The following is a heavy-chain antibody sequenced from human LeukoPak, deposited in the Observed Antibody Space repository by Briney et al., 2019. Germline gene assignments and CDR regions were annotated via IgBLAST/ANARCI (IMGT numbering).Heavy chain of an antibody. CDR1: GGYISSYY. J-gene: IGHJ4*02. Sequence: SETLSLTCSVCGGYISSYYWSWLRQPPGKGLEWIGYIYYSGSTNYNPSLKSRVTISVDTSKNQFTQKLGSVTAADTAVYFCARGFADVSAYGYWGQGILVTVSS. D-gene: IGHD3-22*01. CDR3: ARGFADVSAYGY. CDR2: IYYSGST. V-gene: IGHV4-59*01.